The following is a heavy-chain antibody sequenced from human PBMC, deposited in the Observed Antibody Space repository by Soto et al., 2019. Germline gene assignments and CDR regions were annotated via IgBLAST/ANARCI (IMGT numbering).Heavy chain of an antibody. CDR1: GGSISSGDYY. D-gene: IGHD3-3*01. CDR2: IYYSGNT. Sequence: SETLSLTCTVSGGSISSGDYYWSWIRQPPGKGLEWIGYIYYSGNTYYNPSLKSRVTISVDTSKNQFSLKLSSVTAADTAVYYCASYDSSEGALRFLEWLPTRYYYYYGMDVWGQGTTVTVSS. J-gene: IGHJ6*02. V-gene: IGHV4-30-4*01. CDR3: ASYDSSEGALRFLEWLPTRYYYYYGMDV.